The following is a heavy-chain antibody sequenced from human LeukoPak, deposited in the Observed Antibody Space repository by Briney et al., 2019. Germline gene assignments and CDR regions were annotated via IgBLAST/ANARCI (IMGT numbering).Heavy chain of an antibody. Sequence: ASVKVSCKASGGTFNSYAISWVRQAPGQGLEWMGGIIPIFGTANYAQKFQGRVTITADTSTDTAYMELSSLRSEDTAVYYCATGYSSSSDYYYYYYMDVWGKGTTVTVSS. CDR1: GGTFNSYA. CDR3: ATGYSSSSDYYYYYYMDV. J-gene: IGHJ6*03. CDR2: IIPIFGTA. V-gene: IGHV1-69*06. D-gene: IGHD6-6*01.